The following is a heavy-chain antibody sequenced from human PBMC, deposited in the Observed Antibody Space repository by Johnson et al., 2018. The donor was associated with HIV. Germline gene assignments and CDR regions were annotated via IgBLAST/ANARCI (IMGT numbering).Heavy chain of an antibody. CDR2: MWYDGSNK. CDR3: ARGRNAFDI. CDR1: GFTFSSYG. V-gene: IGHV3-33*01. J-gene: IGHJ3*02. Sequence: QMQLVESGGGVVQPGGSLRLSCAASGFTFSSYGMHWVRQAPGKGLEWVAVMWYDGSNKYYADSVKGRFTISRDNSKNTLYLQMNSLRAEDTAVYYCARGRNAFDIWGQGTMVTVSS.